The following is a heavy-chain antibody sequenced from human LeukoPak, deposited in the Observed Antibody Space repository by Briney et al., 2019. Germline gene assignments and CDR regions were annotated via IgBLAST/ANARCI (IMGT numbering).Heavy chain of an antibody. CDR1: GGSISSSSYY. CDR2: IFYSGST. V-gene: IGHV4-39*07. J-gene: IGHJ4*02. CDR3: ARESEFDATGYLY. D-gene: IGHD3-9*01. Sequence: SETLSLTCTVSGGSISSSSYYWGWIRQPPGKGLEWIGNIFYSGSTYYNPSLKTRLTISVDTSKNQFSLKLRSVTAADTAVYYCARESEFDATGYLYWGQGILVTVSS.